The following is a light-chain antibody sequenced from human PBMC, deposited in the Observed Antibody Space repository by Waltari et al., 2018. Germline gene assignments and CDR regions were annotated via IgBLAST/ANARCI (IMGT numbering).Light chain of an antibody. CDR1: SSDIGGYNY. J-gene: IGLJ2*01. CDR3: SSYIDSTTLEL. CDR2: DVS. Sequence: QSALTQPASVSGSPGQSITISCTGPSSDIGGYNYVPWYQQVPGKAPRLIIYDVSYRPSGVSSRFSGSKSGNTASLTISGLQAGDEADYFCSSYIDSTTLELFGGGTSLTVL. V-gene: IGLV2-14*03.